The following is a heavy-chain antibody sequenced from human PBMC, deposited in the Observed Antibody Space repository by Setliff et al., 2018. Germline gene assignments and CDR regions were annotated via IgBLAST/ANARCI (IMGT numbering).Heavy chain of an antibody. CDR2: IRYDGRSE. CDR1: GFTSGNKD. CDR3: ARERFYGDNRDYFGPHS. D-gene: IGHD3-22*01. Sequence: GSLRLSCAASGFTSGNKDIHWVRQAPGKGLEWVALIRYDGRSEYADSVKGRFTISRDNAKNSLFLQMNSLRVEDTAIYYCARERFYGDNRDYFGPHSWGQGTLVTVSS. V-gene: IGHV3-30*02. J-gene: IGHJ4*02.